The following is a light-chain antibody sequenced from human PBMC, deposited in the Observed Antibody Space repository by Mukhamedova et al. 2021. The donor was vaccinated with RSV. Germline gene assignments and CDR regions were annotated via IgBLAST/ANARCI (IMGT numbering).Light chain of an antibody. CDR3: QQCESHPYS. Sequence: WYQRRVHGKAPKLLIYKASSLESGVPSRFSGSGSGTEFTLTISSLQPADFATYVCQQCESHPYSFGQGTKLEIK. J-gene: IGKJ2*03. V-gene: IGKV1-5*03. CDR2: KAS.